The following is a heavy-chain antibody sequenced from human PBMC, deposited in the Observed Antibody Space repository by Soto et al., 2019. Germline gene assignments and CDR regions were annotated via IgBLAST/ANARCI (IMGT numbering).Heavy chain of an antibody. CDR2: INSDGSST. J-gene: IGHJ2*01. Sequence: EVQLVEPGGGLVQPGGSLRLSCAASGFTFSSYWMHWVRQAPGKGLVWVSRINSDGSSTSYADSVKGRFTISRDNAKNTLYLQMNSLRAEDTAVYYCAREVRTTATNWYFDLWGRGTLVTVSS. CDR3: AREVRTTATNWYFDL. D-gene: IGHD4-17*01. CDR1: GFTFSSYW. V-gene: IGHV3-74*01.